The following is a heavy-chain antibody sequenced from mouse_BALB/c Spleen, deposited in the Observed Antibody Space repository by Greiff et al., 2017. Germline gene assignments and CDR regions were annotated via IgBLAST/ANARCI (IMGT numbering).Heavy chain of an antibody. CDR1: GFSLTSYG. D-gene: IGHD2-4*01. J-gene: IGHJ4*01. Sequence: QVQLKESGPGLVQPSQSLSITCTVSGFSLTSYGVHWVRQSPGKGLEWLGVIWSGGSTDYNAAFISRLSISKDNSKSQVFFKMNSLQANDTAIYYCARNEDYDDYAMDYWGQGTSVTVSS. CDR3: ARNEDYDDYAMDY. CDR2: IWSGGST. V-gene: IGHV2-2*02.